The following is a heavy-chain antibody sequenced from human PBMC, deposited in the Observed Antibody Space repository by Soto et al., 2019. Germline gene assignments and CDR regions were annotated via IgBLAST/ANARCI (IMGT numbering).Heavy chain of an antibody. V-gene: IGHV1-3*01. CDR1: GYTFTSYA. J-gene: IGHJ6*02. CDR3: SIDDRDILTGHTYYYYGMDV. CDR2: INAGNGNT. Sequence: ASVKVSCKASGYTFTSYAMHWVRQAPGQRLEWMGWINAGNGNTKYSQKFQGRVTITRDTSASTAYMELSSLRSEDTAVYYFSIDDRDILTGHTYYYYGMDVWGQGTTVTVSS. D-gene: IGHD3-9*01.